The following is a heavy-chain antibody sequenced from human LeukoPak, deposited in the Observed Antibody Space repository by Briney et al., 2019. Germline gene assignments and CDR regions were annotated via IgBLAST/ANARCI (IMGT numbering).Heavy chain of an antibody. J-gene: IGHJ6*03. D-gene: IGHD2-15*01. CDR1: GGSINTPNYY. Sequence: PSETLSLTCTVSGGSINTPNYYWGWIRQTPGKGLEWLGNIFYSGGTYYNPSLKSRVTMSVDTSKNQFSLKLSSVTAADTAVYYCARDSAANYYYYYMDVWGKGTTVTVSS. CDR2: IFYSGGT. V-gene: IGHV4-39*07. CDR3: ARDSAANYYYYYMDV.